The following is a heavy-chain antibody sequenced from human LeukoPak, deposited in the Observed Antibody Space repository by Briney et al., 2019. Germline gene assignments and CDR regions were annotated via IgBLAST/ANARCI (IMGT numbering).Heavy chain of an antibody. CDR3: ARQGVGATDC. CDR2: ITYSGST. CDR1: GDSISRSTYY. V-gene: IGHV4-39*01. J-gene: IGHJ4*02. D-gene: IGHD1-26*01. Sequence: SETLSLTCTVSGDSISRSTYYWAWIRQSPGKGLEWIGSITYSGSTYYNPSLESRVTISVDTSKNQFSLRLISVTAVDTAVYYCARQGVGATDCWGQGTLVTVSS.